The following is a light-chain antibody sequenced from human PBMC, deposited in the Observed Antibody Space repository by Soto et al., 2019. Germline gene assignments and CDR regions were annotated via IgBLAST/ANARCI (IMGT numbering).Light chain of an antibody. CDR3: KQSKSFPLT. CDR1: QNIRNY. CDR2: GAA. V-gene: IGKV1-39*01. Sequence: DIQMTQSPSSLSASVGGRVAITCRASQNIRNYLNWYQQKPGKAPRVLIYGAASLRSGVPSRFSGSGSGTNFSLTISSLQPEDFATYYCKQSKSFPLTFGGGTKVDIK. J-gene: IGKJ4*01.